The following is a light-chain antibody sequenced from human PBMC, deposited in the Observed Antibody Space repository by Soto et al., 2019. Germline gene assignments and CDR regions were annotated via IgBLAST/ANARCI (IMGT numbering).Light chain of an antibody. J-gene: IGKJ1*01. Sequence: DIQITPSPSPPSSFVEDRVIITFRASQSISNHLNWYQQKPGKAPKLLIFAASSLQSGVPSRFSGSRSGPDFTLTISSLQPEDFATYYCQQSYSSPPTFGQGTKVDIK. CDR2: AAS. V-gene: IGKV1-39*01. CDR1: QSISNH. CDR3: QQSYSSPPT.